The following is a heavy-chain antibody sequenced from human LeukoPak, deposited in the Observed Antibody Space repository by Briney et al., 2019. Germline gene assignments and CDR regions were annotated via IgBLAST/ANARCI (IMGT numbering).Heavy chain of an antibody. J-gene: IGHJ4*02. Sequence: ASVKVSCKASVYTFTGYYMHWVRQAPGQGLEWMGRINPNSGGTNYAQKFQGRVTMTRDTSISTAYMELSRLRSDDTAVYYCARDDYSSGYYLDYWGQGTLVTVSS. CDR3: ARDDYSSGYYLDY. CDR2: INPNSGGT. D-gene: IGHD3-22*01. V-gene: IGHV1-2*06. CDR1: VYTFTGYY.